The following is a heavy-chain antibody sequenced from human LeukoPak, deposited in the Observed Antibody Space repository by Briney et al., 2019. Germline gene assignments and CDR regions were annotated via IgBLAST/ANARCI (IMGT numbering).Heavy chain of an antibody. V-gene: IGHV4-34*01. CDR2: INHSGST. D-gene: IGHD3-3*01. CDR1: GGSFSGYY. J-gene: IGHJ4*02. Sequence: SETLSLTCAVYGGSFSGYYWSWIRQPPGKGLEWIGEINHSGSTNYNPSLKSRVTISVDTSKNQFSLKLSSVTAADTAVYYCARGTLDLWSGYGSYYFDYWGQGTLVTVSS. CDR3: ARGTLDLWSGYGSYYFDY.